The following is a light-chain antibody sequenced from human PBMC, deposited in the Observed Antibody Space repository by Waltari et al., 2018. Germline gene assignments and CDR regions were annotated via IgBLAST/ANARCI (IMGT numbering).Light chain of an antibody. V-gene: IGLV2-14*01. Sequence: QSAPTQPPSVSGSPVPSSNIPCTGTSSHIGGYNYVPCYQQDVGKAPKRLIYDVSKRPAGVSNRFSGSKSGNTASLTISGLQAEDEADYHCSSYTGSSTWVFGGGTKLTVL. J-gene: IGLJ3*02. CDR2: DVS. CDR3: SSYTGSSTWV. CDR1: SSHIGGYNY.